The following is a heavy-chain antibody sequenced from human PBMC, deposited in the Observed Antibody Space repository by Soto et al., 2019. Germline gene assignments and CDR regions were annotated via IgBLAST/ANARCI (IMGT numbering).Heavy chain of an antibody. CDR3: ASTVDI. J-gene: IGHJ3*02. Sequence: QVQLVESGGGVVQPGRSLRLSCAASGFTFSSYAMHWVRQAPGKGLEWVAVISYDGSNKYYADSVKRRFTISRDNSKNTLYLQMNSLRAEDTAVYYCASTVDIWGQGTMVTVSS. CDR1: GFTFSSYA. V-gene: IGHV3-30-3*01. CDR2: ISYDGSNK.